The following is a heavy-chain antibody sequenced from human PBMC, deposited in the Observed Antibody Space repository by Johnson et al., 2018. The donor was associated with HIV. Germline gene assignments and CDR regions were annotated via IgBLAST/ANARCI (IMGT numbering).Heavy chain of an antibody. V-gene: IGHV3-20*04. Sequence: VQLVESGGGVVRPGGSLRLSCAASGFTFDDFGMGWVRQAPGKGLEWVSGINWNGGRTGYADSVKGRFTMSRDNAKNSLYLQMNSLRGEDTALYYCARAGGAVRVNGFDMWGQGTMVTVSS. J-gene: IGHJ3*02. CDR1: GFTFDDFG. CDR3: ARAGGAVRVNGFDM. D-gene: IGHD6-19*01. CDR2: INWNGGRT.